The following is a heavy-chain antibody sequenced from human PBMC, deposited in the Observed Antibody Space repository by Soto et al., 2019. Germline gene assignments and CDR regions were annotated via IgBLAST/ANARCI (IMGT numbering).Heavy chain of an antibody. D-gene: IGHD3-10*01. CDR3: ARDVGSGNYYKGVYYYYYMDV. J-gene: IGHJ6*03. CDR1: GFTIGADG. Sequence: EVQVVESGGGLVQPGDSLRLSCAASGFTIGADGFHWVRQAPGKALEYISALSSYGGNIYYANSVKGRFTISRDNSKNTLYLQMGSLRAEDMGVYYCARDVGSGNYYKGVYYYYYMDVWGKGTMVTVSS. V-gene: IGHV3-64*01. CDR2: LSSYGGNI.